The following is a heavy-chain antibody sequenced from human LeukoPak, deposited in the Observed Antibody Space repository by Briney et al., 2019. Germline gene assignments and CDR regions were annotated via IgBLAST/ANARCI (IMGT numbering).Heavy chain of an antibody. CDR3: ARSTYSSSWFTDYFDY. CDR2: IIPIIGTA. V-gene: IGHV1-69*01. J-gene: IGHJ4*02. D-gene: IGHD6-13*01. CDR1: GGTFSSYA. Sequence: ASVKVSCKASGGTFSSYAISWVRQAPGQGLEWMGGIIPIIGTANYAQKFQGRVTITADESTSTAYMELSSLRSEDTAVYYCARSTYSSSWFTDYFDYWGQGTLVTVSS.